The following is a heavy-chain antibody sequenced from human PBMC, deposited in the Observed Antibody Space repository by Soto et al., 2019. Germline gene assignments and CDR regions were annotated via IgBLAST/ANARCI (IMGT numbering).Heavy chain of an antibody. CDR3: AREQLRLPPHDFFSGADL. Sequence: DVQLVESGGAVVQPGESLRLSCEVSGFTFSMYSMTWVRQAPGKGLEWVAKIPQEGGDGHYADSVKGRFTISRDNAKNSVFVKINTRPAADPPVYYWAREQLRLPPHDFFSGADLWGQGATVT. D-gene: IGHD2-15*01. J-gene: IGHJ6*02. CDR1: GFTFSMYS. V-gene: IGHV3-7*03. CDR2: IPQEGGDG.